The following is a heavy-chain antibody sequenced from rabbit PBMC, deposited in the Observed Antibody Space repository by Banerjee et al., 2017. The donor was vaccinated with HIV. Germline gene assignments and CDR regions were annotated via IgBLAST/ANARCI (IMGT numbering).Heavy chain of an antibody. J-gene: IGHJ4*01. CDR3: ARDTTTSGGPDYFKL. D-gene: IGHD1-1*01. CDR1: GFSFSSGYD. Sequence: QLVESGGDLVKPGASLTLTCTASGFSFSSGYDMCWVRQAPGKGLEWIGIIYAGKGSTVYASWVNGRFTISSDNAQNTVDLQMNSLTAADTATYFCARDTTTSGGPDYFKLWGPGTLVTVS. CDR2: IYAGKGST. V-gene: IGHV1S7*01.